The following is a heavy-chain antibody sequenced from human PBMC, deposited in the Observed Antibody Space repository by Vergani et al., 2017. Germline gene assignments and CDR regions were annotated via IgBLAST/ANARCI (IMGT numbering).Heavy chain of an antibody. CDR1: GFTFSDYY. D-gene: IGHD6-19*01. V-gene: IGHV3-11*05. CDR2: ISSSSSYT. J-gene: IGHJ4*02. Sequence: QVQLVESGGGLVKPGGSLRLSCAASGFTFSDYYMSWIRQAPGKGLEWVSYISSSSSYTNYADSVKGRFTISRDNAKNSLYLQMNSLRAEDTAVYYCVRGPAVAGTAYFDYWGQGTLVTVSS. CDR3: VRGPAVAGTAYFDY.